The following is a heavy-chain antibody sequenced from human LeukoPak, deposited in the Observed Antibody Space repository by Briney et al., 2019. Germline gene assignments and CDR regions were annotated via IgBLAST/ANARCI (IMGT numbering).Heavy chain of an antibody. CDR2: ISTSGTAV. J-gene: IGHJ4*02. V-gene: IGHV3-11*04. Sequence: GGSLRLSCAASGFTFSDYYMSWIRQAPGKGLEWVSYISTSGTAVYYADSAKGRFTISRDNAKNSLSLQMNRLRAEDTAVYYCARPYYYSSGSLPYWGQGTLVTVSS. D-gene: IGHD3-10*01. CDR1: GFTFSDYY. CDR3: ARPYYYSSGSLPY.